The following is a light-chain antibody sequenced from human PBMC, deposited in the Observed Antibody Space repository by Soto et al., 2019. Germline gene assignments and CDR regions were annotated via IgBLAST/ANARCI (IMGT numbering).Light chain of an antibody. V-gene: IGKV3-15*01. J-gene: IGKJ4*01. CDR3: QQYREWPLT. CDR1: QRVSSK. CDR2: ATS. Sequence: EIVMTQSPATLSVSPGERATLSCRASQRVSSKLAWFQQQPGRAPRLLIYATSARATGIPARFSGSGSGTEFTLTIRSLQSEDFALYYCQQYREWPLTFGGGTRGEIK.